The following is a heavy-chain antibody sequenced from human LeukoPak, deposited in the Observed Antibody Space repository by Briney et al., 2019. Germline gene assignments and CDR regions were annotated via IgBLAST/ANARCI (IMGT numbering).Heavy chain of an antibody. J-gene: IGHJ3*02. V-gene: IGHV3-30*18. D-gene: IGHD5-24*01. Sequence: PGGSLRLSCAASGFIFSSYGMHWVRQAPGKGLEWVAVISYDGSNKYYADSVKGRFTISRDNSKNTLYLQMNSLRAEDTAVYYCAKAVEMVTEGAAFDIWGQGTMVTVSS. CDR1: GFIFSSYG. CDR2: ISYDGSNK. CDR3: AKAVEMVTEGAAFDI.